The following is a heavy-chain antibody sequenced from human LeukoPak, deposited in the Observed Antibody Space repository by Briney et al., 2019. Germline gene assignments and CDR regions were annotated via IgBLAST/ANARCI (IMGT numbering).Heavy chain of an antibody. CDR3: ARGNGFVRY. CDR2: IYYSGTT. V-gene: IGHV4-59*01. Sequence: PSETLSLTCTVSGASINNYYWSWIRQPLGKGLEWIGYIYYSGTTNYNPSLKSRVTISIDTSKNQFSLKLDSVTATDTAVYYCARGNGFVRYWGQGTLVTVSS. CDR1: GASINNYY. D-gene: IGHD2-8*01. J-gene: IGHJ4*02.